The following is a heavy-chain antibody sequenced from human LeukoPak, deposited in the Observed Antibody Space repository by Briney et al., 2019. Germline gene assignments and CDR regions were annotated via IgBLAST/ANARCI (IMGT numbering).Heavy chain of an antibody. Sequence: KPSETLSLTCTVSGVSISSSYWSWIRQAPGKGLEWVGYSGNSNHNPSLESRVTISVDTSKNQFFLKLCSVSAADTAVYYCARDRPGTTSLEYWGQGTLVTVSS. CDR1: GVSISSSY. V-gene: IGHV4-59*01. J-gene: IGHJ4*02. CDR2: SGNS. D-gene: IGHD1-7*01. CDR3: ARDRPGTTSLEY.